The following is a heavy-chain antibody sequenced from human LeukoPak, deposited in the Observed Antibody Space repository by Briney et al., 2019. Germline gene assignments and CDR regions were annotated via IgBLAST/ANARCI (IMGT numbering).Heavy chain of an antibody. Sequence: PGGSLRLSCAASGFTFSSYWMDWVRQAPGKGLVWVSRINSDGSSTSYADSVKGRFTISRDNAKNTLYLQMNSLRAEDTAVYYCARTLYSSGWYFPFDYWGQGTLVTVSS. CDR1: GFTFSSYW. J-gene: IGHJ4*02. CDR3: ARTLYSSGWYFPFDY. V-gene: IGHV3-74*01. CDR2: INSDGSST. D-gene: IGHD6-19*01.